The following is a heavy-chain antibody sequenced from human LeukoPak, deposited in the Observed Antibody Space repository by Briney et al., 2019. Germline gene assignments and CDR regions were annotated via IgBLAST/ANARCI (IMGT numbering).Heavy chain of an antibody. CDR2: IYSGGST. J-gene: IGHJ4*02. CDR3: ARGYSDCSGGSCYGKVDYFDY. CDR1: GFTVSSNY. Sequence: GGSLRLSCAASGFTVSSNYMSWVRQAPGKGLEWVSVIYSGGSTYYADSVKGRFTISRDNSKNTLYLQMNSLRPEDTAVYYCARGYSDCSGGSCYGKVDYFDYWGQGTLVTVSS. V-gene: IGHV3-66*01. D-gene: IGHD2-15*01.